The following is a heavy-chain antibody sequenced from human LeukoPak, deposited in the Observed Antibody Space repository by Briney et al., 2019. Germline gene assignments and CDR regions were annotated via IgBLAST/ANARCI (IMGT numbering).Heavy chain of an antibody. CDR3: AKDKRSSHPYYFDY. CDR1: GFTFDDYA. V-gene: IGHV3-9*01. D-gene: IGHD6-6*01. CDR2: FCWISGSI. J-gene: IGHJ4*02. Sequence: GRSLRLSCAASGFTFDDYAMHWVRQAPGKGLEWVSGFCWISGSIGYADSVKGRFTISRDNAKTSLYLQMNSLRAEDTALYYCAKDKRSSHPYYFDYWGQGTLVTVSS.